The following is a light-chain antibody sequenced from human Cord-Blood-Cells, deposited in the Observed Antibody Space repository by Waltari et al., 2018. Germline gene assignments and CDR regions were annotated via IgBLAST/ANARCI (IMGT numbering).Light chain of an antibody. CDR1: QNISSY. CDR3: QQSYSTPWT. V-gene: IGKV1-39*01. CDR2: AAS. Sequence: DIQMTQSPSSLSASVVDRVTITCRASQNISSYLNWYQQKPGKAPKLLIYAASSLQSGVPSRFSGSASGTDFTLTISSLQPEDFATYYCQQSYSTPWTFGQGTKVEIK. J-gene: IGKJ1*01.